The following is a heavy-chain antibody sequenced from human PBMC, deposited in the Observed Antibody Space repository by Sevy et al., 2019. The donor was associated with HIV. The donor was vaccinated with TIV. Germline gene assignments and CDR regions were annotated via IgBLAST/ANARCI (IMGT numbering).Heavy chain of an antibody. J-gene: IGHJ4*02. V-gene: IGHV3-53*01. Sequence: GGSLRLSCAASGLTVSDNFMSWVRQAPGKGLEWVSVIYVGGKTYYADSVKGPFTISRANSKNTIYLQMNGLGAEDTAVYYCARGKHVSGYYGSFDYWGQGALVTVSS. D-gene: IGHD5-12*01. CDR2: IYVGGKT. CDR1: GLTVSDNF. CDR3: ARGKHVSGYYGSFDY.